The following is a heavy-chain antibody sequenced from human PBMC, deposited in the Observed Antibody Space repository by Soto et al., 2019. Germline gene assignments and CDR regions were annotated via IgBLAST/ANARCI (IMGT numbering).Heavy chain of an antibody. V-gene: IGHV3-30-3*01. Sequence: VQLVESGGGLVQPGRSLRLSCAASGFTFSSYAMHWVHQAPGKGLEWVALISYDGSNKYYADSVKGRFTISRDNSKNTLYLQMNSLRTEDTAVYYCGRCSSTSCHLGADYWGQGTLVTVSS. CDR1: GFTFSSYA. CDR3: GRCSSTSCHLGADY. CDR2: ISYDGSNK. D-gene: IGHD2-2*01. J-gene: IGHJ4*02.